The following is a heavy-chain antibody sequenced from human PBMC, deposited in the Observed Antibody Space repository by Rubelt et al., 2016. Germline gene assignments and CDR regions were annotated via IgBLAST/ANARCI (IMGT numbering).Heavy chain of an antibody. Sequence: EVQLVESGGGLIQPGGSLRLSCAASGFTVSSNYMSWVRQAPGTGLEWVSVIYSGGSTYYADSVKGRFTISRDNSKNTLYLQMTIQSTEDTAVYYCASSSSWYLFDYWGQGTLVTVSS. V-gene: IGHV3-53*01. CDR1: GFTVSSNY. D-gene: IGHD6-13*01. J-gene: IGHJ4*02. CDR2: IYSGGST. CDR3: ASSSSWYLFDY.